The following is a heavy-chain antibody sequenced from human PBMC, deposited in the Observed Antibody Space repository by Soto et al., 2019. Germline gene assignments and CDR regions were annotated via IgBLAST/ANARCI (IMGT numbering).Heavy chain of an antibody. Sequence: QVQLVESGGGVVQPGRSLRLSCAASGFTFSSYGMHWVRQAPGKGLEWVAVIWYDGSNKYYADSVKGRFTISRDNSKNTLYLQMNSLRAEDTAVYYCARDRSSLITMVRGVLDHWGQGTLVTVSS. CDR1: GFTFSSYG. CDR2: IWYDGSNK. D-gene: IGHD3-10*01. J-gene: IGHJ4*02. CDR3: ARDRSSLITMVRGVLDH. V-gene: IGHV3-33*01.